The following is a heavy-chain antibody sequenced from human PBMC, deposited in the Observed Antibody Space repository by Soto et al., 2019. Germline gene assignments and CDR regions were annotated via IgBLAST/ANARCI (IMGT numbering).Heavy chain of an antibody. CDR3: ARQKVSRFYGEVDFFDY. D-gene: IGHD4-17*01. V-gene: IGHV4-30-2*01. CDR1: GGSINSGGYS. J-gene: IGHJ4*02. CDR2: IYHTGTT. Sequence: SETLSLTCTVSGGSINSGGYSWTWIRQPPGKGLEWIGFIYHTGTTYYNPSLKSRVTISVDRSKDQFYLKLNSVTAADTAVYFCARQKVSRFYGEVDFFDYWGLGTLVTVSS.